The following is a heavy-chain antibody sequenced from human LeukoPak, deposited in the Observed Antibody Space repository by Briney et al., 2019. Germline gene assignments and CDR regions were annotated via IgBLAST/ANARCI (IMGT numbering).Heavy chain of an antibody. V-gene: IGHV1-2*02. D-gene: IGHD6-13*01. CDR2: INPNSGGT. J-gene: IGHJ4*02. CDR3: AREREISSSPRGIEFDY. CDR1: GYTFTGYY. Sequence: ASVKVSCKASGYTFTGYYMHWVRQAPGQGLEWMGWINPNSGGTNYAQKFQGRVTMTRDTSISTAYMELSRLRSDDTAVYYCAREREISSSPRGIEFDYWGQGTLVTVPS.